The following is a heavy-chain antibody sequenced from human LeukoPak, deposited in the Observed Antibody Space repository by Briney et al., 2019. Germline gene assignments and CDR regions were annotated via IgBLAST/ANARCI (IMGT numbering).Heavy chain of an antibody. J-gene: IGHJ4*02. V-gene: IGHV4-34*01. CDR2: INHSGST. CDR1: GGSFSGYY. D-gene: IGHD3-10*01. CDR3: ASYYYHTGSYYNGIDY. Sequence: PSETLSLTCAVYGGSFSGYYWSWIRQPPGKGLECIGEINHSGSTNYNPSLKSRVTISIYTYMNQFSLKLSSVTAADTAMYYCASYYYHTGSYYNGIDYWGQGTLVSVSS.